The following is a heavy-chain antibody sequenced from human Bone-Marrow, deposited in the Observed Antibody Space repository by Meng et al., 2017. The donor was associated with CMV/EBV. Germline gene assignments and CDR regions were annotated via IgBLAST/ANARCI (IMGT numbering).Heavy chain of an antibody. D-gene: IGHD6-6*01. CDR2: ISSSGTSI. CDR1: GFTFSRYT. Sequence: GGSLRLSCAVSGFTFSRYTMVWVRQAPGKGLEWVSSISSSGTSIYYADSVKGRFTISRDNAKNSLYLQMNSLRAEDTAVYYCARVRYSTSSGDAFDIWGQGTRVTFSS. V-gene: IGHV3-21*01. CDR3: ARVRYSTSSGDAFDI. J-gene: IGHJ3*02.